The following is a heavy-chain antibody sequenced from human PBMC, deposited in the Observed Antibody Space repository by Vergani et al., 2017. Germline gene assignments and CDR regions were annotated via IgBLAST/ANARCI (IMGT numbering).Heavy chain of an antibody. Sequence: QVQLQQWGAGLLKPSETLSLTCAVYGGSFSGYYWSWIRQPPGKGLEWIGEINHSGSTNYNQSLKSRVTISVDTSKNQFSLKLSSVTAADTAVYYCARGPSRYYYDSSGYYQTSFDYWGQGTLVTVSS. V-gene: IGHV4-34*01. D-gene: IGHD3-22*01. CDR1: GGSFSGYY. CDR3: ARGPSRYYYDSSGYYQTSFDY. CDR2: INHSGST. J-gene: IGHJ4*02.